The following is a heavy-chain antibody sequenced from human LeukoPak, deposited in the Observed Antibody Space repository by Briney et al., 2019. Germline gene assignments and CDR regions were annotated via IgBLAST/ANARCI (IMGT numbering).Heavy chain of an antibody. J-gene: IGHJ6*03. Sequence: SETLSLTCAVYGGSFSGYYWSWIRQPPGKGLEWIGEINHSGSTNYNPSLKSRVAISVDTSKNQFSLKLSSVTAADTAVYYCARVSSTVVTRYYYMDVWGKGTTVTVSS. D-gene: IGHD4-23*01. CDR2: INHSGST. CDR1: GGSFSGYY. CDR3: ARVSSTVVTRYYYMDV. V-gene: IGHV4-34*01.